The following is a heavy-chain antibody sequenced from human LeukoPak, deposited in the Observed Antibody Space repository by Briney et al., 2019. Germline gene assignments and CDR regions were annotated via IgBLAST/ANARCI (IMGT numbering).Heavy chain of an antibody. D-gene: IGHD4-17*01. Sequence: SETLSVTCTVSGGSISSSSYYWGWVRQPPGKGREWIGSLYYSGRTYDNPSLRRGVTISVNTSKNQFSLKLSSVTDADAAVYYSARHMDTVTPWFDPWGQGTLVTVSS. CDR2: LYYSGRT. CDR3: ARHMDTVTPWFDP. J-gene: IGHJ5*02. V-gene: IGHV4-39*01. CDR1: GGSISSSSYY.